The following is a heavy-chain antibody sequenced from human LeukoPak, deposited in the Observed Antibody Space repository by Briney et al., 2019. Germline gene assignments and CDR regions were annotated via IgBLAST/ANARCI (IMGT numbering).Heavy chain of an antibody. CDR1: GFTFSSYS. V-gene: IGHV3-21*01. Sequence: GGSLRLSCAASGFTFSSYSMNWVRQAPGKRLEWVSSISSSSSYIYYAGSVKGRFTISRDNAKNSLYLQMNSLRAEDTAVYYCARDLGSYQDYWGQGTLVTVSS. J-gene: IGHJ4*02. D-gene: IGHD5-18*01. CDR3: ARDLGSYQDY. CDR2: ISSSSSYI.